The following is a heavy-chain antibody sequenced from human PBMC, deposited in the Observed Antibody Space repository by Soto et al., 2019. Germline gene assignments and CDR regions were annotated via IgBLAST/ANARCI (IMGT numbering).Heavy chain of an antibody. J-gene: IGHJ4*02. D-gene: IGHD6-6*01. V-gene: IGHV1-2*02. Sequence: QVQLVQSGAEVKKPGASMKVSCKASGYTFTNYYIYWVRQDPGQGLEWMGWIYPTDGGTNYAQKFQGRVNMTRDTSISTAYMELSRLSSDDTAVYYCASGRDRGSSESSFDYWGQGTLVTVSS. CDR1: GYTFTNYY. CDR3: ASGRDRGSSESSFDY. CDR2: IYPTDGGT.